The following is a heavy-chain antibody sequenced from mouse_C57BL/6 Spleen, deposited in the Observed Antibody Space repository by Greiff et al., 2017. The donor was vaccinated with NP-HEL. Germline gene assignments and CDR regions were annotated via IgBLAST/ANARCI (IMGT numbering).Heavy chain of an antibody. Sequence: QVQLKQPGAELVRPGSSVKLSCKASGYTFTSYWMDWVKQRPGQGLEWIGNIYPSDSETHYNQKFKDKATLTVDKSSSTAYMQLSSLTSEDSAVYYCARRDGSSYDWYFDVWGTGTTVTVSS. D-gene: IGHD1-1*01. CDR1: GYTFTSYW. CDR3: ARRDGSSYDWYFDV. J-gene: IGHJ1*03. V-gene: IGHV1-61*01. CDR2: IYPSDSET.